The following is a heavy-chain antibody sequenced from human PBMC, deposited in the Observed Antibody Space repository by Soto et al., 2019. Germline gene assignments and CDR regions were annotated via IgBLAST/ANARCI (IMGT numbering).Heavy chain of an antibody. D-gene: IGHD3-3*01. CDR2: IYYSGST. J-gene: IGHJ5*02. CDR3: ARGLRFLVWPRNWFDP. V-gene: IGHV4-59*01. Sequence: HVQLQESGPGLVKPSETRSLTCTFAGGSISSYYWSWIRQPPGKGLEWIGYIYYSGSTNYNPSLKSRVTISVDPSKNQCSLRLSAVTAADTAVYYCARGLRFLVWPRNWFDPWGQGTLVTVSS. CDR1: GGSISSYY.